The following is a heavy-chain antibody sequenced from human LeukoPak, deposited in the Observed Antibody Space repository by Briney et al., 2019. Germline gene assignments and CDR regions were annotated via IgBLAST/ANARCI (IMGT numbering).Heavy chain of an antibody. J-gene: IGHJ4*02. Sequence: SETLSLTCAVYGGSFSGYYWSWIRQPPGKGLEGIGEINHSGSTNYNQPLKSRVTISVDTSKNQFSLQLSSVTAADPAMYYCTSGRAEAGVSGADYWGQGTQVTVSS. V-gene: IGHV4-34*01. CDR2: INHSGST. CDR1: GGSFSGYY. CDR3: TSGRAEAGVSGADY. D-gene: IGHD6-13*01.